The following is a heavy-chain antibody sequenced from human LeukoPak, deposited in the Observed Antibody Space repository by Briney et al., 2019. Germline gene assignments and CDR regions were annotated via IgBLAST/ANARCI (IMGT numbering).Heavy chain of an antibody. CDR1: GYTFTGYY. J-gene: IGHJ4*02. CDR2: INTNTGNP. Sequence: WASVKVSCKASGYTFTGYYMHWVRQAPGQGLEWMGWINTNTGNPTYAQGFTGRFVFSLDTSVSTAYLQISSLKTEDTAVYYCARDRTLFDYWGQGTLVTVSS. CDR3: ARDRTLFDY. V-gene: IGHV7-4-1*02. D-gene: IGHD1-14*01.